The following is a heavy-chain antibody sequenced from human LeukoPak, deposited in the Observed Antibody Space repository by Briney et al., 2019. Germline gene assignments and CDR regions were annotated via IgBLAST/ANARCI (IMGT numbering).Heavy chain of an antibody. D-gene: IGHD3-22*01. CDR2: ISSSSTI. CDR1: GFTFSSYS. V-gene: IGHV3-48*02. CDR3: ARDRAYYDSSGLSPFFDY. J-gene: IGHJ4*02. Sequence: QPGGSLRLSCAASGFTFSSYSMNWVRQAPGKGLEWVSYISSSSTIYYADSVKGRFTISRDNAKNSLYLQMNSLRDEDTAVYYCARDRAYYDSSGLSPFFDYWGQGTLVTVSS.